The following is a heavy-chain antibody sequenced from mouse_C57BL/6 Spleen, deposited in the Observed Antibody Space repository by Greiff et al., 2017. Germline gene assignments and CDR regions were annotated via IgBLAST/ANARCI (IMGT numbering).Heavy chain of an antibody. CDR1: GYTFTDYE. D-gene: IGHD2-12*01. CDR2: IDPETGGT. J-gene: IGHJ2*01. V-gene: IGHV1-15*01. Sequence: VQGVESGAELVRPGASVTLSCKASGYTFTDYEMHWVKQTPVHGLEWIGAIDPETGGTAYNQKFKGKAILTADKSSSTAYMELRSLTSEDSAVYYCTRKLYEVFDYWGQGTTLTVSS. CDR3: TRKLYEVFDY.